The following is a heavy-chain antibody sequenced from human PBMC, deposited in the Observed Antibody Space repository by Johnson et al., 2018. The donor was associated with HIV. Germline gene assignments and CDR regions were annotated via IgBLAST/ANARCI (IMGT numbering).Heavy chain of an antibody. J-gene: IGHJ3*02. CDR3: AKCIWGSSLIDVFDI. CDR1: GFTFSTYG. Sequence: VQLLESGGGVVQPGRSLRLSCVASGFTFSTYGTHWVRQPPGKGLEWVAGIWYDGTNKYYADSVKGRFSISRDTSKNTLYLQMNSLRAEDTAVYYCAKCIWGSSLIDVFDIWGQGTMVTVSS. CDR2: IWYDGTNK. D-gene: IGHD6-13*01. V-gene: IGHV3-33*06.